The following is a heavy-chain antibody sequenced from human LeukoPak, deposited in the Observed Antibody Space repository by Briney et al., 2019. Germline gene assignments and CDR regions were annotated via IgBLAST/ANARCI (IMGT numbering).Heavy chain of an antibody. CDR3: AKDPHSRSSVWGFFDY. D-gene: IGHD3-16*01. Sequence: QPGRSLRLSCAASGFTFTNYGIQWARQAPCKGLVWVAFIQYDGRKEHYADSVKCRFTISRENTKNTLFLQMNSLRAEHRAVYYCAKDPHSRSSVWGFFDYWGQGTLVTVSS. CDR1: GFTFTNYG. V-gene: IGHV3-30*02. CDR2: IQYDGRKE. J-gene: IGHJ4*02.